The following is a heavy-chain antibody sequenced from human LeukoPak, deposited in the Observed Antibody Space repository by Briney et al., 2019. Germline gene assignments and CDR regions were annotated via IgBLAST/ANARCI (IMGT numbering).Heavy chain of an antibody. CDR2: IYYSGST. J-gene: IGHJ4*02. CDR3: ARQMVRGATGIDY. CDR1: GGSISSSSYY. D-gene: IGHD3-10*01. V-gene: IGHV4-39*01. Sequence: QSSETLSLTCTVSGGSISSSSYYWGWIRQPPGKGLEWIGSIYYSGSTYYNPSLKSRVTISVDTSKNQFSLKLSSVTAADTAVYYCARQMVRGATGIDYWGQGTLVTVSS.